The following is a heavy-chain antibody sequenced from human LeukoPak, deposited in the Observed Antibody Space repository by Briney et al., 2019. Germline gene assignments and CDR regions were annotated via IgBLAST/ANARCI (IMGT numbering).Heavy chain of an antibody. Sequence: GGSLRLSCAASGFTFSSYGMHWVRQAPGKGLEWVAVISYDGSNKYYADSVKGRFTISRDNSKNTLYLQMNSLRAEDTAVYYYAKEDSIHIGNYYGSGSYYNYFDYWGQGTLVTVSS. V-gene: IGHV3-30*18. CDR1: GFTFSSYG. D-gene: IGHD3-10*01. CDR2: ISYDGSNK. J-gene: IGHJ4*02. CDR3: AKEDSIHIGNYYGSGSYYNYFDY.